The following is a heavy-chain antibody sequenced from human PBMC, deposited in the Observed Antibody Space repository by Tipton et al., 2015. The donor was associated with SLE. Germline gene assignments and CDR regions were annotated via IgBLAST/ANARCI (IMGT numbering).Heavy chain of an antibody. D-gene: IGHD3-3*01. CDR3: AKDKVFTLDYYFHFGLDV. V-gene: IGHV3-23*01. Sequence: SLRLSCEASGFPFSSFAMHWVRQALGKGLEWLAGISGSGENTYYAESVKGRFTISRDNSKNTLYVHINSLRAEDTAIYFCAKDKVFTLDYYFHFGLDVWGQGTTVTVSS. J-gene: IGHJ6*02. CDR2: ISGSGENT. CDR1: GFPFSSFA.